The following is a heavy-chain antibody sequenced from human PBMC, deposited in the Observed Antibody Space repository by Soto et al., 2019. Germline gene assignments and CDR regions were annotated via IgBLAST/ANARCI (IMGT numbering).Heavy chain of an antibody. CDR1: VFAFSSDA. Sequence: GGSLNFSCAASVFAFSSDAMSWLRQGPVKGLEWVSAISGSGGSTYYADSVKGRFTISRDNSKNTLYLQMNSLRAEDMAVYYCAKDRELELPSYFDYWGQGTLVTVS. V-gene: IGHV3-23*01. J-gene: IGHJ4*02. CDR3: AKDRELELPSYFDY. D-gene: IGHD1-7*01. CDR2: ISGSGGST.